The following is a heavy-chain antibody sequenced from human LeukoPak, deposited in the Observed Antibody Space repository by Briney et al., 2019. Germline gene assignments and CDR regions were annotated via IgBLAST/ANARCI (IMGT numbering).Heavy chain of an antibody. CDR1: GFTFSSYA. Sequence: GGSLRLSCAASGFTFSSYAMSWVRQAPGKGLEWVSAISGSGGSTYYAGSVKGRVTISRDNSKNTLYLQMNSLRAENTAVYYCAKDMGRWFGELTYFDYWGQGTLVTVSS. CDR3: AKDMGRWFGELTYFDY. D-gene: IGHD3-10*01. V-gene: IGHV3-23*01. CDR2: ISGSGGST. J-gene: IGHJ4*02.